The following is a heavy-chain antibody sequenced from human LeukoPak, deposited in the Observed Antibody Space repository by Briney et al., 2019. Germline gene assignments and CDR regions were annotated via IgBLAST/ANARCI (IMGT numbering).Heavy chain of an antibody. CDR3: ARSQRIAVAGRSLIDY. CDR1: GGSFSGYY. J-gene: IGHJ4*02. D-gene: IGHD6-19*01. CDR2: INHSGST. V-gene: IGHV4-34*01. Sequence: SETLSLTCAVYGGSFSGYYWSWIRQPPGKGPEWIGEINHSGSTNYNPSLKSRVTISVDTSKNQFSLKLSSVTAADTAVYYCARSQRIAVAGRSLIDYWGQGTLVTVSS.